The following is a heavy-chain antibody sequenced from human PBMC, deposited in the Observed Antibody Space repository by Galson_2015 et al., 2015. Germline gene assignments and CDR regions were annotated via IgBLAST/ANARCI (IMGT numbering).Heavy chain of an antibody. J-gene: IGHJ4*02. Sequence: SLRLSCAASGFTFSSYAMSWVRQAPGKGLEWVSAISGSGGSTYYADSVKGRFTISRDNSKNTLYQQMNSLRAEDTAVYYCAKDGARYGYGEFDYWGQGTLVTVSS. CDR1: GFTFSSYA. V-gene: IGHV3-23*01. CDR3: AKDGARYGYGEFDY. CDR2: ISGSGGST. D-gene: IGHD4-17*01.